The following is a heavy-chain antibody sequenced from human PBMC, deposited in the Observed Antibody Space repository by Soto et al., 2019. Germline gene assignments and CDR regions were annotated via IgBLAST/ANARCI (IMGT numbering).Heavy chain of an antibody. D-gene: IGHD5-18*01. CDR1: GVSISSGGYY. CDR3: ARSPHIQLWSYPSDY. Sequence: SETLSLTCTVSGVSISSGGYYWSWIRQHPGKGLEWIGYIYFSGSTYYNPSLKSRVTISVDTSKNQFSLKLSSVTAADTAVYYCARSPHIQLWSYPSDYWGQGTLVTVSS. V-gene: IGHV4-31*03. J-gene: IGHJ4*02. CDR2: IYFSGST.